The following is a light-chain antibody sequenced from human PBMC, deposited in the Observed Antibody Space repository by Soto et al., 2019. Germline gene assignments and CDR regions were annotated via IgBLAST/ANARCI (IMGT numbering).Light chain of an antibody. V-gene: IGLV1-40*01. Sequence: QSVLTQTPSVSGAPGQTVTISCTGSSSNIGAGFDVHWYQQLPGTVPKLLIYDNINRPSGVPDRFSGSKSGTSASLAITGLQAEDEADYYCQSYDTSLREVFGAGTKVTVL. CDR2: DNI. J-gene: IGLJ1*01. CDR1: SSNIGAGFD. CDR3: QSYDTSLREV.